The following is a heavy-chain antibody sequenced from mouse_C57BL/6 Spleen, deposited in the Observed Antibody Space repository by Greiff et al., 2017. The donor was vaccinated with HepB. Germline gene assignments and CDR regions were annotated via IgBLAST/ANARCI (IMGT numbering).Heavy chain of an antibody. J-gene: IGHJ2*01. CDR1: GFNIKDDY. CDR2: IDPENGDT. D-gene: IGHD1-1*01. V-gene: IGHV14-4*01. CDR3: TTRGVVAVDY. Sequence: EVQLQQSGAELVRPGASVKLSCTASGFNIKDDYMHWVKQRPEQGLEWIGWIDPENGDTEYASKFQGKATITADTSSNTAYLQLSSLTSEDTAVYYCTTRGVVAVDYWGQGTTLTVSS.